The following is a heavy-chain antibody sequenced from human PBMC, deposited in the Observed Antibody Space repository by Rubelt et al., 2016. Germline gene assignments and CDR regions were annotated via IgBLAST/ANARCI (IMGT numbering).Heavy chain of an antibody. Sequence: QVQLQQWGAGLLKPSETLSLTCAVSGGSISTYYWSWIRQPPGKGLEWIGYIYYSGSANYNPSLKSRVTISVDTSKNQFSLKLTSVTATETAVYYCARHESAGSSWPFDDWGQGTLVTVSS. J-gene: IGHJ4*02. CDR2: IYYSGSA. D-gene: IGHD6-13*01. CDR1: GGSISTYY. V-gene: IGHV4-59*08. CDR3: ARHESAGSSWPFDD.